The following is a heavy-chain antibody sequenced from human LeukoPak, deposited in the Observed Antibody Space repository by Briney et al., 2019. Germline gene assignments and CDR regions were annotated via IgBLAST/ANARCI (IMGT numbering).Heavy chain of an antibody. J-gene: IGHJ5*02. V-gene: IGHV3-74*01. D-gene: IGHD3-22*01. CDR2: IKSDGSYT. CDR1: GFSFSNYW. CDR3: TKNYYDWRGSPRFDP. Sequence: GGSLRLSCAASGFSFSNYWMHWVRQAPGKGLVWVSRIKSDGSYTSYADSVKGRFTISRDNAKNTLYLQMNSLRAEDTAVYYCTKNYYDWRGSPRFDPWGQGTLVTVSS.